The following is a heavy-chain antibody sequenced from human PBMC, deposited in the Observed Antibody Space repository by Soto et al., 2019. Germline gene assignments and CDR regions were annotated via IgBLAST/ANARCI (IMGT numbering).Heavy chain of an antibody. CDR3: VRDQHWAFDI. CDR2: INNGGN. J-gene: IGHJ3*02. D-gene: IGHD1-1*01. CDR1: GFTFISYS. Sequence: QVVESGGGLVQPGGSLRLSCAASGFTFISYSFNWVRQAPGKGLEWISYINNGGNLYADSVRGRFTISRANAKNSLYLQMDSPRDENTAVYYCVRDQHWAFDIWCPGTMVTVSS. V-gene: IGHV3-48*02.